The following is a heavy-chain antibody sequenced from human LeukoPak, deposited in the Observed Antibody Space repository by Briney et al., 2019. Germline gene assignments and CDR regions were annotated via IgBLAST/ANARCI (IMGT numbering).Heavy chain of an antibody. CDR2: IYTSGST. D-gene: IGHD3-3*01. CDR3: ARTGYYDFWSGYYRLDY. Sequence: PSETLSLTRTVSGGSISSYYWSWIRQPAGKGLEWIGRIYTSGSTNYNPSLKSRVTMSVDTSKNQFSLKLSSVTAADTAVYYCARTGYYDFWSGYYRLDYWGQGTLVTVSS. J-gene: IGHJ4*02. V-gene: IGHV4-4*07. CDR1: GGSISSYY.